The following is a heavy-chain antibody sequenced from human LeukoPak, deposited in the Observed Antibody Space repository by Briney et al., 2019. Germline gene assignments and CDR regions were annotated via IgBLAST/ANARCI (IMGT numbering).Heavy chain of an antibody. CDR1: GFTFTSSA. D-gene: IGHD2-8*01. Sequence: SVKVSCKASGFTFTSSAVQWVRQARGQPLEWIGWIVVGSGDTNYAQKFQERVTITRDMSASTAYMELISLRSEDTAVHYCAADDHSLLNKYGAFDIWGQGTMVTVSS. J-gene: IGHJ3*02. CDR3: AADDHSLLNKYGAFDI. V-gene: IGHV1-58*01. CDR2: IVVGSGDT.